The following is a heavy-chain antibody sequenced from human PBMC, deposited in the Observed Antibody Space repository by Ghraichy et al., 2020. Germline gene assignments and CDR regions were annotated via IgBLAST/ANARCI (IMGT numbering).Heavy chain of an antibody. CDR3: ARDNCSGGSCHAGVLDP. V-gene: IGHV6-1*01. CDR1: GDSVSSNSAA. J-gene: IGHJ5*02. Sequence: SETLSLTCAISGDSVSSNSAAWNWIRQSPSRGLEWLGRTYYRSKWYNDYAVSVKSRITINPDTSKNQFSLQLNSVTPEDTAVYYCARDNCSGGSCHAGVLDPWGQGTLVTVSS. D-gene: IGHD2-15*01. CDR2: TYYRSKWYN.